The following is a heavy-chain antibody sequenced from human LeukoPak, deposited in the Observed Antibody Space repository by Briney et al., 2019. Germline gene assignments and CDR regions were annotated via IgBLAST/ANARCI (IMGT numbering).Heavy chain of an antibody. J-gene: IGHJ5*02. CDR2: ISWNSGSI. CDR1: GFTFDDYA. CDR3: AKDMVQYQLLFWFDP. D-gene: IGHD2-2*01. Sequence: GGSLRLSCAASGFTFDDYAMHWVRQAPGKGLEWVSGISWNSGSIGYADSVKGRFTISRDNAKNSLYLQMNSLRAEDTALYYCAKDMVQYQLLFWFDPWGQGTLVTVSS. V-gene: IGHV3-9*01.